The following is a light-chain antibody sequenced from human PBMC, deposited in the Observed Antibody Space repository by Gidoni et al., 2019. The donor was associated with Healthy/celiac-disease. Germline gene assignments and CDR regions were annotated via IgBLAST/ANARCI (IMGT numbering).Light chain of an antibody. CDR1: SSDVGGYNY. V-gene: IGLV2-14*03. J-gene: IGLJ1*01. Sequence: QSALTQHASVSGSPGQSNTISCTGTSSDVGGYNYVSWYQQHPGKAPKLMIDDVSNRPSGVSHRFAGSKSGNTASLTISGLQAEDEADYYCSSYTSSSTPYVFGTGTKVTVL. CDR3: SSYTSSSTPYV. CDR2: DVS.